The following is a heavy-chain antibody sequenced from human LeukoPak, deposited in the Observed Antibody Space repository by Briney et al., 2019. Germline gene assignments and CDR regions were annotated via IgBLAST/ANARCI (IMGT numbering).Heavy chain of an antibody. CDR2: IYYSGST. Sequence: SETLSLTCTVSGGSISSSSYYWGWIRQPPGKGLEWIGYIYYSGSTNYNPSLKSRVTISVDTSKNQFSLKLSSVTAADTAVYYCRVASLFHALDYWGQGTLVTVSS. V-gene: IGHV4-61*05. CDR1: GGSISSSSYY. CDR3: RVASLFHALDY. D-gene: IGHD3-10*02. J-gene: IGHJ4*02.